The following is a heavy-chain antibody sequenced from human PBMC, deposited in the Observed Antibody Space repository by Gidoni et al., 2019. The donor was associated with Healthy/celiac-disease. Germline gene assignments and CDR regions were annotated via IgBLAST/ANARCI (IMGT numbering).Heavy chain of an antibody. V-gene: IGHV3-30*18. CDR1: GFTFSSYG. J-gene: IGHJ4*02. CDR2: ISYDGSNK. Sequence: QVQLVESGGGVVQPGRSLRLSCAASGFTFSSYGMHWVRQAPGKGLEWVAVISYDGSNKYYADSVKGRFTISRDNSKNTLYLQMNSLRAEDTAVYYCAKPRIAVAGRRDYFDYWGQGTLVTVSS. CDR3: AKPRIAVAGRRDYFDY. D-gene: IGHD6-19*01.